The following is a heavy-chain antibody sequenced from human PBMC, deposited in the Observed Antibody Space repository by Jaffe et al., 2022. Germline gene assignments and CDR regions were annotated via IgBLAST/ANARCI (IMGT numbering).Heavy chain of an antibody. V-gene: IGHV4-61*01. Sequence: QVQLQESGPGLVKPSETLSLTCTVSGGSVSSGSYYWSWIRQPPGKGLEWIGYIYYSGSTNYNPSLKSRVTISVDTSKNQFSLKLSSVTAADTAVYYCARACSGGSCYTDAFDIWGQGTMVTVSS. CDR3: ARACSGGSCYTDAFDI. J-gene: IGHJ3*02. CDR1: GGSVSSGSYY. CDR2: IYYSGST. D-gene: IGHD2-15*01.